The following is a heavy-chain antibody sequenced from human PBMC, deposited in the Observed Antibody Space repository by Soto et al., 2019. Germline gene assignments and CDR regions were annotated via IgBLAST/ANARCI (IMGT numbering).Heavy chain of an antibody. V-gene: IGHV3-7*01. CDR1: GFTFSSYW. CDR3: ARDCLDGVGAFDS. CDR2: IKQDGSEK. D-gene: IGHD3-10*01. Sequence: GGSLRLSCAASGFTFSSYWMSWVRQAPGKGLEWVANIKQDGSEKYYVDSVKGRFTISRDNAKNSLYLQMNSLRAEDTAVYYCARDCLDGVGAFDSCGQGTRVTVAS. J-gene: IGHJ3*02.